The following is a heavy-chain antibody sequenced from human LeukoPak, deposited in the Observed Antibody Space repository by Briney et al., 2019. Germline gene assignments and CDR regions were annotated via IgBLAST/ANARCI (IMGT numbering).Heavy chain of an antibody. CDR1: GFTFSDYN. D-gene: IGHD2-2*01. CDR3: VRESRRYQLPGLNDYYYMDV. Sequence: GGSLRLSCAASGFTFSDYNMRWIRQAPGKGLEWVSSISRSGSTKYYADSVKGRFTISRDNAKNSLFLQMNSLRAEDTAVYYCVRESRRYQLPGLNDYYYMDVWGKGTTVTVSS. V-gene: IGHV3-11*04. CDR2: ISRSGSTK. J-gene: IGHJ6*03.